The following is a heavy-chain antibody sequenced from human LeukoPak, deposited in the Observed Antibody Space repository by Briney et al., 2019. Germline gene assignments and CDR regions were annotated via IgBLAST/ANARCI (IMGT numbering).Heavy chain of an antibody. V-gene: IGHV4-59*01. D-gene: IGHD3-10*01. CDR2: IYYSGST. CDR3: ARGGITMVRGVIPV. J-gene: IGHJ6*02. Sequence: SETLFLTCTVSGGSISSYYWSWIRQPPGKGLEWIGYIYYSGSTNYNPSLKSRVTISVDTSKNQFSLKLSSVTAADTAVYYCARGGITMVRGVIPVWGQGTTVTVSS. CDR1: GGSISSYY.